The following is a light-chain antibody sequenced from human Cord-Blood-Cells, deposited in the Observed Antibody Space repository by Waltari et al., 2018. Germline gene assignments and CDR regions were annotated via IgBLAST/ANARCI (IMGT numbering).Light chain of an antibody. CDR2: EGS. V-gene: IGLV2-23*01. CDR1: SSDVGSYNL. Sequence: QSALTQPASASGSPGQSITISCTGTSSDVGSYNLVSWYQQHPGKAPKLMIYEGSKRPSVVSNRFSGSKSGNTASLTISGLQAEDEADYYCCSYAGSSTSVFGGGTKLTVL. CDR3: CSYAGSSTSV. J-gene: IGLJ2*01.